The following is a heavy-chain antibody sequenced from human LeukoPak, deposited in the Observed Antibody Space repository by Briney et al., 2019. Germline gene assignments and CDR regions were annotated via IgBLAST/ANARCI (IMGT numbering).Heavy chain of an antibody. V-gene: IGHV3-23*01. CDR2: ISGSGANT. CDR3: AKATLRYFGSGDY. D-gene: IGHD3-10*01. J-gene: IGHJ4*02. Sequence: PGGSLRLSCAASGFTFSSYGMSWVRQAPGKGLEWVSAISGSGANTYVADSVKGRFTISRDNSKNTLYLQMNSLRAEDTAVYYCAKATLRYFGSGDYWGQGTLVTVSS. CDR1: GFTFSSYG.